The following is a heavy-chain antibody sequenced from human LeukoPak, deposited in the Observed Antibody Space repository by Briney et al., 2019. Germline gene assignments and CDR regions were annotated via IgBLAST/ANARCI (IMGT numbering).Heavy chain of an antibody. CDR1: GFTFSSYA. CDR3: ARAEVITNYFDY. CDR2: ISYDGSNK. J-gene: IGHJ4*02. V-gene: IGHV3-30-3*01. Sequence: GRSLRLSCAASGFTFSSYAMHWVRQAPGKGLEWVAVISYDGSNKYYADSVKGRFTISRDNSKNTLYLQMNSLRAEDTAVYYCARAEVITNYFDYWGQGTLVTVSS. D-gene: IGHD3-16*01.